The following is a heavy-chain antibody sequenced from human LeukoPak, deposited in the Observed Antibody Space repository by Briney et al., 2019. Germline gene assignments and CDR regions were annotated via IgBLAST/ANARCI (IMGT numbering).Heavy chain of an antibody. Sequence: ASVKVSCKASGYTFTSYDINWVRQATGQGLEWMGWMNPNSGNTGYAQKFQGRVTMTRNTSISTAYMELSSLRSEDTAVYYCARERAVAGKSVYYFDYWGQGTLVTVSS. V-gene: IGHV1-8*01. D-gene: IGHD6-19*01. CDR3: ARERAVAGKSVYYFDY. CDR2: MNPNSGNT. CDR1: GYTFTSYD. J-gene: IGHJ4*02.